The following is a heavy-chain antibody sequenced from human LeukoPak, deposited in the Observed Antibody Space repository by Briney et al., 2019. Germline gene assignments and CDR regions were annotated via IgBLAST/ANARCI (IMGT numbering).Heavy chain of an antibody. CDR3: AREDSSGSRDAFDI. J-gene: IGHJ3*02. CDR1: GFTFSSYG. D-gene: IGHD6-19*01. CDR2: ISNDGSNK. V-gene: IGHV3-30*03. Sequence: PGGSLRLSCAASGFTFSSYGMHWVRQAPGKGLEWVAVISNDGSNKHYGDSVKGRFTISRDNSKNTLYLQMDSLRGEDTAVYYCAREDSSGSRDAFDIWGQGTMVTVSS.